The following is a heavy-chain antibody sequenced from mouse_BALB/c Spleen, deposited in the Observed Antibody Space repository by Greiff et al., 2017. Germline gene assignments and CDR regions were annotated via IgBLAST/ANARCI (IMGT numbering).Heavy chain of an antibody. Sequence: DVMLVESGGGLVKPGGSLKLSCAASGFTFSSYAMSWVRQTPEKRLEWVATISSGGSYTYYPDSVKGRFTISRDNAKNTLYLQMSSLRSEDTAMYYCARHGDGNYSWFAYWGQGTLVTVSA. CDR3: ARHGDGNYSWFAY. CDR1: GFTFSSYA. J-gene: IGHJ3*01. D-gene: IGHD2-1*01. CDR2: ISSGGSYT. V-gene: IGHV5-9-3*01.